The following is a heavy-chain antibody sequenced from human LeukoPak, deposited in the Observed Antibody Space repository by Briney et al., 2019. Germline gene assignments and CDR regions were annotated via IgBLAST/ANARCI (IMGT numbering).Heavy chain of an antibody. D-gene: IGHD2-2*01. CDR2: IYYSGST. J-gene: IGHJ4*02. Sequence: PSETLSLTCTVSGGSISSGGYYWSWIRQHPGKGLEWIGYIYYSGSTYYNPSLKSRVTISVDTSKNQFSLKLSSVTAADTAVYYCARAGRYCSSTSCYIDIDYWGQGTLVTVSS. CDR3: ARAGRYCSSTSCYIDIDY. V-gene: IGHV4-31*03. CDR1: GGSISSGGYY.